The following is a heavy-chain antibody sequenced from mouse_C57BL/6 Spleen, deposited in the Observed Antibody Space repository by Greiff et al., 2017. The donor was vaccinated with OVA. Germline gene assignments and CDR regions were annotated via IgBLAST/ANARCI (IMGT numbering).Heavy chain of an antibody. D-gene: IGHD1-1*01. CDR1: GYTFTSYW. Sequence: VQLQQPGAELVKPGASVKLSCKASGYTFTSYWMHWVKQRPGQGLEWIGMIHPNSGSTNYNEKFKSKATLTVDKSSSTAYMQLSSLTSEDSAVYYCASHTVVATYYFDYWGQGTTLTVSS. V-gene: IGHV1-64*01. J-gene: IGHJ2*01. CDR3: ASHTVVATYYFDY. CDR2: IHPNSGST.